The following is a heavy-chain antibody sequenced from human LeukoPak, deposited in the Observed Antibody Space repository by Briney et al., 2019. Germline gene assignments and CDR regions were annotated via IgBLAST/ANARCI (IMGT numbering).Heavy chain of an antibody. CDR1: GFTFSSYS. Sequence: GGSLRLSCAASGFTFSSYSMHWVRQAPGKGLDYVSAISSSGGSTYYANSVKGRFTVSRDDSKNTLYLQMGSLRGEDMAVYYCARGASASWSSPFDYWGQGTLVTVSS. V-gene: IGHV3-64*01. CDR3: ARGASASWSSPFDY. CDR2: ISSSGGST. J-gene: IGHJ4*02. D-gene: IGHD6-13*01.